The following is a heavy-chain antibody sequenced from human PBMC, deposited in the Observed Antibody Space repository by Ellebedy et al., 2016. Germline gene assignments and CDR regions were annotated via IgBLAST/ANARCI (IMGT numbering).Heavy chain of an antibody. CDR3: AKSAGDSYSFWYYYYYMDV. CDR2: TSYDGGDK. CDR1: GFTFRSYG. J-gene: IGHJ6*03. D-gene: IGHD3-10*01. V-gene: IGHV3-30*18. Sequence: GGSLRLSXAASGFTFRSYGMHWVRQAPGTGLEWVAFTSYDGGDKYYAESVKGRFTISRDNSKNTLYLHMNSLRVEDTAVYYCAKSAGDSYSFWYYYYYMDVWGKGTSVSVSS.